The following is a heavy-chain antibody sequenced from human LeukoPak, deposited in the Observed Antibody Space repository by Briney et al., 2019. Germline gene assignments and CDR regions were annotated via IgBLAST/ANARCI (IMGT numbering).Heavy chain of an antibody. V-gene: IGHV3-48*01. D-gene: IGHD6-19*01. CDR2: ISSSSSTI. CDR1: GFTFSSYS. J-gene: IGHJ3*02. CDR3: ARATDSWRGLGAVAGTSAFDI. Sequence: PGGSLRLSCAASGFTFSSYSMNWVRQAPGKGLEWVSYISSSSSTIYYADSVKGRLTISRDNAKNSLYLQMNSLRAEDTAVYYCARATDSWRGLGAVAGTSAFDIWGQGTMVTVSS.